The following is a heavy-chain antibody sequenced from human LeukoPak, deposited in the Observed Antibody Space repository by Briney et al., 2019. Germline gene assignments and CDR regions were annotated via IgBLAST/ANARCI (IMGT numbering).Heavy chain of an antibody. Sequence: PGGSLRLSCAASGFTFSSYAMSWVRQAPGKGLEWVSAISGSGGSTYYADSVKGRFTISRDNSKNTLYLQMNSLRAEDTAVYYCAKTPRSGRITMIVVVTANGVYFDYWGQGTLVTVSS. CDR2: ISGSGGST. CDR3: AKTPRSGRITMIVVVTANGVYFDY. J-gene: IGHJ4*02. V-gene: IGHV3-23*01. CDR1: GFTFSSYA. D-gene: IGHD3-22*01.